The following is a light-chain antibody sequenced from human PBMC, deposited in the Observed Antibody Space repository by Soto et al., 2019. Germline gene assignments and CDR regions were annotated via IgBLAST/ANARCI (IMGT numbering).Light chain of an antibody. CDR1: SSNIGSNY. CDR2: SNN. CDR3: AAWDDSLSAL. V-gene: IGLV1-47*02. J-gene: IGLJ1*01. Sequence: QPVLTQPPSASGTPGQRVTISCSGSSSNIGSNYVYWYQQLPGTAPKLLIYSNNQRPSGVPDRFSGSKSGTSASLAISGLRSEDEADYYCAAWDDSLSALFGTGTKLTVL.